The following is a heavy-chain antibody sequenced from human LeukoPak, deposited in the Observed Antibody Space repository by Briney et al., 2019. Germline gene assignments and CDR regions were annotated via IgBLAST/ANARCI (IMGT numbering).Heavy chain of an antibody. CDR2: IYYNGST. CDR1: GGSISSYY. V-gene: IGHV4-59*08. CDR3: ARQPRGIAVAGLDY. Sequence: SETLSLTCIVSGGSISSYYWTWIRQPPGKGLEWIGYIYYNGSTNYNPSLKSRVTISVDTSKNQFSLKLNSVTAADTAAYYCARQPRGIAVAGLDYWGQGIPVTVSS. D-gene: IGHD6-19*01. J-gene: IGHJ4*02.